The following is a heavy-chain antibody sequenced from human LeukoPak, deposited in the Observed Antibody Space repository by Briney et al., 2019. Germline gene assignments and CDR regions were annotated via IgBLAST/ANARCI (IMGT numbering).Heavy chain of an antibody. CDR1: GGSFNGYY. Sequence: SETLSLTCAVNGGSFNGYYWNWIRQPPGPGLKWIGEIDHGGSTSYNPSLKSRVTISVDTSKNQFSPKLSSVTAADTAVYYCARQSSGYSSSWYGRFLLAKTYYFDYWGQGTLVTVSS. V-gene: IGHV4-34*01. CDR3: ARQSSGYSSSWYGRFLLAKTYYFDY. D-gene: IGHD6-13*01. J-gene: IGHJ4*02. CDR2: IDHGGST.